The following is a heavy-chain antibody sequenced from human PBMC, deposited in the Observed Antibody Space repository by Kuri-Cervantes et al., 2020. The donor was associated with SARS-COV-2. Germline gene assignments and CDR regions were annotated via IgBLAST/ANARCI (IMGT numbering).Heavy chain of an antibody. CDR1: GFTVSSND. CDR3: ARVESRSGWDSDC. V-gene: IGHV3-66*01. D-gene: IGHD6-19*01. J-gene: IGHJ4*02. Sequence: GESLKISCAASGFTVSSNDMSWVRQAPGKGLEWVSVIFTCGSTNYTGSVRGRFTISRGNAKNPVYLQMNSLRAEDTAVYYCARVESRSGWDSDCWGQGTRVTVSS. CDR2: IFTCGST.